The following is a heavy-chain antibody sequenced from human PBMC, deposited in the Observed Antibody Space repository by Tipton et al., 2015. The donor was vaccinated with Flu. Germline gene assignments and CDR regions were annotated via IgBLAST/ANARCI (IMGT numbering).Heavy chain of an antibody. CDR2: IKQDGSVK. CDR1: GFTFSTYW. CDR3: ARQIGGGDCF. Sequence: GSLRLSCVASGFTFSTYWMTWVRQAPGKGLEWVANIKQDGSVKYYVDSVKGRFTISRDNAKNSLYLQMNNLRAEDTALYYCARQIGGGDCFWGQGTLVTVSS. V-gene: IGHV3-7*03. D-gene: IGHD2-21*01. J-gene: IGHJ4*02.